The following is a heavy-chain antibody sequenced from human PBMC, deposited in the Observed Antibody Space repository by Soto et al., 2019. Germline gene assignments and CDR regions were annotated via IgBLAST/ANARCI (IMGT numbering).Heavy chain of an antibody. Sequence: QVQLQESGPGLVKPSETLSLTCTVSGGSISSYYWSWIRQPPGKGLEWIGYIYYSGSTNYNPSLNRRVTIAVDTSKTQCCLELSSVTAADTAVYYCARGHSGSYRTGEGYYYGMDVWGQGTRVTVSS. D-gene: IGHD1-26*01. CDR2: IYYSGST. CDR1: GGSISSYY. CDR3: ARGHSGSYRTGEGYYYGMDV. J-gene: IGHJ6*02. V-gene: IGHV4-59*01.